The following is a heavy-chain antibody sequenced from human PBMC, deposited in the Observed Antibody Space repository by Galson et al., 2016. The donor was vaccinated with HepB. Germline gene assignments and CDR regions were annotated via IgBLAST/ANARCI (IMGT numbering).Heavy chain of an antibody. Sequence: SVKVSCKASGYTFTSYYMHWVRQAPGQGLEWMGIINPSGGSTSYAQKFQGRVTMTRDTSTSTVYMELSSLRSEDTAVYYCARVKDIVVVPAAMGFDPWGQGTLVTVSS. CDR3: ARVKDIVVVPAAMGFDP. D-gene: IGHD2-2*01. V-gene: IGHV1-46*01. CDR1: GYTFTSYY. CDR2: INPSGGST. J-gene: IGHJ5*02.